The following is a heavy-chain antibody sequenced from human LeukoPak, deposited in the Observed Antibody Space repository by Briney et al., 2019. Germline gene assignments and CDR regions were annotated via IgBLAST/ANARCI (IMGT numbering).Heavy chain of an antibody. CDR2: ISSSSYI. Sequence: GGSLRLSCAASGFTFSSYAMSWVRQAPGKGLEWVSSISSSSYIYYADSVKGRFTISRDNAKNSLYLQMNSLRAEDTAVYYCARDYHILTGYSDFDYWGQGTLVTVSS. J-gene: IGHJ4*02. CDR3: ARDYHILTGYSDFDY. D-gene: IGHD3-9*01. CDR1: GFTFSSYA. V-gene: IGHV3-21*01.